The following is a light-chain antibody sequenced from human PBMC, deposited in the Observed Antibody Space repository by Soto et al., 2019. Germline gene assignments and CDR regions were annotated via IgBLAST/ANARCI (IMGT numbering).Light chain of an antibody. CDR3: QQYNSYSEA. Sequence: DIQRTQSTSTLSASLGARFTSTCRASQSISSWLAWYQQKPGKAPKLLIYKAYSLESGVPSRFSGSGSGTEFTLTISSLQPDDFATYYCQQYNSYSEAFGQGTQVEI. J-gene: IGKJ1*01. V-gene: IGKV1-5*03. CDR1: QSISSW. CDR2: KAY.